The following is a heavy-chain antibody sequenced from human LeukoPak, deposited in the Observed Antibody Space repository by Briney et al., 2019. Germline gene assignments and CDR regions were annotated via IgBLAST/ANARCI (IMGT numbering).Heavy chain of an antibody. CDR1: GFTFDNYV. CDR3: ATPREGGYGNFDY. D-gene: IGHD5-12*01. Sequence: QPGGSLRLSCAASGFTFDNYVMAWVRQAPGKGLEWVSVIYSGGSTYYADSVKGRFTISRDNSKNTLYLQMNSLRAEDTAVYYCATPREGGYGNFDYWGQGTLVTVSS. V-gene: IGHV3-66*04. CDR2: IYSGGST. J-gene: IGHJ4*02.